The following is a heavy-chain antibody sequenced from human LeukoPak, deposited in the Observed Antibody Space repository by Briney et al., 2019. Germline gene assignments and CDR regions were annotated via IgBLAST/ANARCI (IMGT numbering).Heavy chain of an antibody. CDR3: ARSYSSGWYLLNYFDY. CDR2: ISSNGGST. D-gene: IGHD6-19*01. V-gene: IGHV3-64*01. Sequence: GGSLRLSCAASGFTFSSYAMHWVRQAPGKGLEYVSAISSNGGSTYYANSVKGRFTISRDNAKNTLYPQMNSLRAEDTAVYYCARSYSSGWYLLNYFDYWGQGTLVTVSS. CDR1: GFTFSSYA. J-gene: IGHJ4*02.